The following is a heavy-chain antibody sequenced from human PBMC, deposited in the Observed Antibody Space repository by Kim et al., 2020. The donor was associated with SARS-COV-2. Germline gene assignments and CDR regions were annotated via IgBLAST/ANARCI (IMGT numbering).Heavy chain of an antibody. J-gene: IGHJ3*02. CDR1: GFTVDDYA. Sequence: GGSLRLSCAASGFTVDDYAMHWVRQAPGKGLEWVSGISWNSGSIGYADSVKGRFTISRDNAKNSLYLQMNSLRAEDTALYYCAKGSVIGELIWDDAFDIWGQGTMVTVSS. D-gene: IGHD3-10*01. CDR2: ISWNSGSI. V-gene: IGHV3-9*01. CDR3: AKGSVIGELIWDDAFDI.